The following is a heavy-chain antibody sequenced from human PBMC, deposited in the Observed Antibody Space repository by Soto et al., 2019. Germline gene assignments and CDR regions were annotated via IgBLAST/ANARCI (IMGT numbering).Heavy chain of an antibody. V-gene: IGHV1-46*01. J-gene: IGHJ6*02. CDR2: INPSGGST. Sequence: ASVKVSCKASGYTFTSYYMHWVRQAPGQGLEWIGIINPSGGSTSYAQKFQGRVTMTRDTSTSTVYMELSSLRSEDTAVYYCARGSPGGSGSYYYYYGMDVWGQGTTVTVSS. D-gene: IGHD3-10*01. CDR3: ARGSPGGSGSYYYYYGMDV. CDR1: GYTFTSYY.